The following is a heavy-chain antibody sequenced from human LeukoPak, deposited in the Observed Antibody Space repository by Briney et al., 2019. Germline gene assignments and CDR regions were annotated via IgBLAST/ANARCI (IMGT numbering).Heavy chain of an antibody. V-gene: IGHV4-61*02. D-gene: IGHD2-15*01. CDR3: TGGGQTRYCSGGSCYPNWFDP. Sequence: SQTLSLTCTVSGGSISSGSYYWSWIRQPAGRGLEWIGRIYTSGSTNYNPSLKSRVTISVDTSKNQFSLKLSSVTAADTAVYYCTGGGQTRYCSGGSCYPNWFDPWGQGTLVTVSS. J-gene: IGHJ5*02. CDR2: IYTSGST. CDR1: GGSISSGSYY.